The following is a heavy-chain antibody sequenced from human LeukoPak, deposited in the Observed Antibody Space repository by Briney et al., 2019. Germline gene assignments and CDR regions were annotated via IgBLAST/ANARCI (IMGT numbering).Heavy chain of an antibody. J-gene: IGHJ4*02. V-gene: IGHV3-48*01. D-gene: IGHD2-2*01. CDR3: AKDLPALEY. CDR2: ISSSGTI. Sequence: PGGSLRLSCAASGFTLSSYSMDWVRLAPGKGLEWVSYISSSGTIYYAESVKGRLTISRDTAKNSLYLQMNSLRAEDTAVYYCAKDLPALEYWGQGTLVTVSS. CDR1: GFTLSSYS.